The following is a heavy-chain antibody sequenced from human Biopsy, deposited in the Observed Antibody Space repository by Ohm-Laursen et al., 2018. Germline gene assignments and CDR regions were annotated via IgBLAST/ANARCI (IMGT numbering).Heavy chain of an antibody. V-gene: IGHV3-30*02. Sequence: SLRLSCAASGFNFSAYGMHWVRQAPDKGLEWVALTWDDGSHQYYADSVKGRFTISRDNSRDTVHLQMNSLRYEDTALYYCAKDGGQWLGGAFDIWGHGTMVSVSS. CDR3: AKDGGQWLGGAFDI. CDR1: GFNFSAYG. D-gene: IGHD6-19*01. CDR2: TWDDGSHQ. J-gene: IGHJ3*02.